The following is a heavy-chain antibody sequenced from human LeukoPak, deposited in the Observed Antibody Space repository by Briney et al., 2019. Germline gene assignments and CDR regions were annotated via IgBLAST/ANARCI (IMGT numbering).Heavy chain of an antibody. Sequence: GGSLRLSCAASGFTFSTYGMHWVRQAPGKGLEWVAFIRYDGSNKYYADSVKGRFTISRDNSKNTLYLQMNSLRAEDTAVYYCAKTGEDYDSGSYSHFDYWGQGTLVTVSS. CDR1: GFTFSTYG. CDR3: AKTGEDYDSGSYSHFDY. CDR2: IRYDGSNK. V-gene: IGHV3-30*02. D-gene: IGHD3-10*01. J-gene: IGHJ4*02.